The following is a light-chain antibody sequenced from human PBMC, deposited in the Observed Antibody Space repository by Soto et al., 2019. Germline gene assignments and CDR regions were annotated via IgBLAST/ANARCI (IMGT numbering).Light chain of an antibody. J-gene: IGKJ4*01. Sequence: DIQLTQFPPTLSASVGDRVIITCRTSQDINGWLAWYQQKPGKAPKFLIYKASTLESGVPSRSSGSGSGTEFTLTISSVQPDDFATYYCQQYKSYPLTFGGGTKVDIK. CDR3: QQYKSYPLT. V-gene: IGKV1-5*03. CDR2: KAS. CDR1: QDINGW.